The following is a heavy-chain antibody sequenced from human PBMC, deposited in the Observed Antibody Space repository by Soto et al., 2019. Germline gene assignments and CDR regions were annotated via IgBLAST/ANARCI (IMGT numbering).Heavy chain of an antibody. J-gene: IGHJ4*02. Sequence: TSETLSLTCGVEGGSCSGYYWSWIRQPPGKGLEWIGEINHSGSTNYNPSLKSRVTISVDTSKNQFSLKLSSVTAADTAVYYCARGPRGLDYWGQGTLVTVSS. CDR3: ARGPRGLDY. V-gene: IGHV4-34*01. CDR2: INHSGST. CDR1: GGSCSGYY.